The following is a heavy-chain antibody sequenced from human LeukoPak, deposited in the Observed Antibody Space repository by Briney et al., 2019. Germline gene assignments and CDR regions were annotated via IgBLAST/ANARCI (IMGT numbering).Heavy chain of an antibody. D-gene: IGHD6-19*01. CDR2: ISSSSSTI. CDR3: ARGSAIAVAGKNSDY. J-gene: IGHJ4*02. Sequence: PGGSLRLSCAASGFAFSSYSMNWVRQAPGKGLEWVSYISSSSSTIYYADSVKGRFTISRDNAKNSLYLQMNSLRDEDTAVYYCARGSAIAVAGKNSDYWGQGTLVTVSS. CDR1: GFAFSSYS. V-gene: IGHV3-48*02.